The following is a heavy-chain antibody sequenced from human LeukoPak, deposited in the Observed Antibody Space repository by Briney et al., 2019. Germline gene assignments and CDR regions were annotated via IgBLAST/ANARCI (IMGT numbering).Heavy chain of an antibody. V-gene: IGHV4-59*01. D-gene: IGHD3-22*01. CDR3: ARSYDSRGYYYYGMDV. CDR2: IYYTGST. J-gene: IGHJ6*02. Sequence: SETLSLTCTVSGGSISSYYGGWIRQPPGKGLEWSGYIYYTGSTGYNPSLKSRVTISVDTSKNQFSLKLSSVTTADTAVYYCARSYDSRGYYYYGMDVWGQGTTVTVSS. CDR1: GGSISSYY.